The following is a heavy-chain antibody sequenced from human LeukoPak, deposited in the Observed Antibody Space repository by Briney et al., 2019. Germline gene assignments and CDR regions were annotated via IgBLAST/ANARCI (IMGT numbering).Heavy chain of an antibody. Sequence: SETLSLTCTVSGGSISSYYWGWIRQSPGKGLEWIGSIHYSGTTYYNPSLKSRVTLSVDTPKNQFSLKLSSVTAADTAVYYCARETQVGRLPTIVDYWGQGTLVTVSS. V-gene: IGHV4-39*02. D-gene: IGHD2-15*01. CDR2: IHYSGTT. J-gene: IGHJ4*02. CDR3: ARETQVGRLPTIVDY. CDR1: GGSISSYY.